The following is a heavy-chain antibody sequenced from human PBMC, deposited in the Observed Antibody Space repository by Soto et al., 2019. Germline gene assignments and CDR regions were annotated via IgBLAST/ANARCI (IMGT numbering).Heavy chain of an antibody. CDR2: IIPIFGTA. CDR1: GGTFSSYA. J-gene: IGHJ6*02. V-gene: IGHV1-69*13. D-gene: IGHD1-26*01. CDR3: ARGLRSGSYQDYYYYGMDV. Sequence: ASVKVSCKASGGTFSSYAISWVRQAPGQGLDWMGGIIPIFGTANYAQKFQGRVTITADESTSTAYMELSSLRSEDTAVYYCARGLRSGSYQDYYYYGMDVWGQGTTVTVSS.